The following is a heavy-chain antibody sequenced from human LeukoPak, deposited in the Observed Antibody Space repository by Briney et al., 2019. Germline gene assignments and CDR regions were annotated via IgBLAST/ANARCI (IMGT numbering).Heavy chain of an antibody. V-gene: IGHV3-30-3*01. CDR3: ARAFSSTWHGGYY. Sequence: GGSLRLSCAASGFTFSTYALHWVRQAPGKGLEWVTIISYDGSNKFYADSVKGRFTISRDDSKNTLYLQMNNLRTEDTAVYYCARAFSSTWHGGYYWGQGTLVTVSS. D-gene: IGHD6-13*01. CDR1: GFTFSTYA. J-gene: IGHJ4*02. CDR2: ISYDGSNK.